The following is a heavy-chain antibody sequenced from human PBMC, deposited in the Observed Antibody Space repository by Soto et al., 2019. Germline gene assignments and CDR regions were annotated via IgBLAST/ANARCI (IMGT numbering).Heavy chain of an antibody. CDR3: ARSVDGSGYDWADYYYYYMDV. V-gene: IGHV4-4*02. Sequence: QVQLQESGPGLVKPSGTLSLTCAVSSGSISSSNWWSWVRQPPGKGLEWIGEIYHSGSTNYNPSLKSRVTISVDKSKNQFSLKLSSVTAADTAVYYCARSVDGSGYDWADYYYYYMDVWGKGTTVTVSS. CDR2: IYHSGST. CDR1: SGSISSSNW. D-gene: IGHD5-12*01. J-gene: IGHJ6*03.